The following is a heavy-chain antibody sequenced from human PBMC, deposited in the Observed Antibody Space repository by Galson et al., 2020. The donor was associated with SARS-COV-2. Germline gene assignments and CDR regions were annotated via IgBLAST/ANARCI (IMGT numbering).Heavy chain of an antibody. J-gene: IGHJ4*02. Sequence: SETLSLTCTVSGGSISSSSYYWGWIRQPPGEGLEWIGSIYYSESNYYNPSLTSRVTMSVDTSKNQFSLKLSSVTAADTAVYYCARQILTGYYSFYYFDYRGQGTLVTVSS. CDR1: GGSISSSSYY. CDR2: IYYSESN. CDR3: ARQILTGYYSFYYFDY. D-gene: IGHD3-9*01. V-gene: IGHV4-39*01.